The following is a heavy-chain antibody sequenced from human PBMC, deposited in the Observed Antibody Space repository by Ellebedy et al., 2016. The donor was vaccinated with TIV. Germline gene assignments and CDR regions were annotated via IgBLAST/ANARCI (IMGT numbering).Heavy chain of an antibody. J-gene: IGHJ5*02. CDR3: ARAPRYCSSTSCFGWFDP. V-gene: IGHV1-18*01. D-gene: IGHD2-2*01. Sequence: AASVKVSCKASGYTFTSYGISWVRQAPGQGLEWMGWISAYNGNTNYAQKLQGRVTMTTDTSTSTDYMELSSLRSEDTAVYYCARAPRYCSSTSCFGWFDPWGQGTLVTVSS. CDR2: ISAYNGNT. CDR1: GYTFTSYG.